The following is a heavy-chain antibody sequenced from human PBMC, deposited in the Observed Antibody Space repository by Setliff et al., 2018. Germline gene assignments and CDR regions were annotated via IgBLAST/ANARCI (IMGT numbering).Heavy chain of an antibody. CDR2: MYSSGST. Sequence: SETLSLTCTVSGGPINSDRYYWGWIRQPPGKGLEWIGSMYSSGSTYYNPSLKSRVTISVDTSQNQFSLKLSSVTAAVTAAYYCASHPGVTIFGVVAFDYWGQGILVTVSS. CDR1: GGPINSDRYY. CDR3: ASHPGVTIFGVVAFDY. J-gene: IGHJ4*02. V-gene: IGHV4-39*01. D-gene: IGHD3-3*01.